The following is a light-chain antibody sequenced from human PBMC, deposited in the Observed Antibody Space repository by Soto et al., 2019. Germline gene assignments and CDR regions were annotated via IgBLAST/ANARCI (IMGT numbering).Light chain of an antibody. V-gene: IGLV2-11*02. CDR1: SSNIGNNY. J-gene: IGLJ1*01. CDR3: CSYAGGYTYL. Sequence: QSVLTQPPSVSAAPGQKVTISCSGSSSNIGNNYVSWYQQLSRDPKLMIYDVARWPSGVPDRFSGSKSGNTASLTISGLQAEDEADYFCCSYAGGYTYLFGTGTKVTVL. CDR2: DVA.